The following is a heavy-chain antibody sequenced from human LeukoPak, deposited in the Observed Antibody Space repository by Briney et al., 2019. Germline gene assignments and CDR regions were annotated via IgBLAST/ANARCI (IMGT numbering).Heavy chain of an antibody. CDR1: GFTFNILA. J-gene: IGHJ4*02. CDR2: ISGSGTST. CDR3: ARGYWPDY. D-gene: IGHD2-8*02. Sequence: PGGSLRLSCAASGFTFNILAMTWVRQAPGKGLDWVSTISGSGTSTFYADSVKGRFTISRDKSKNTLFLQMNSLRADDTAIYYCARGYWPDYWGQGTLVTVSS. V-gene: IGHV3-23*01.